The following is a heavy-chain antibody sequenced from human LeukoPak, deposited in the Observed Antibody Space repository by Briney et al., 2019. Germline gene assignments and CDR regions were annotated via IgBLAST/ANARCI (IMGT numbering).Heavy chain of an antibody. V-gene: IGHV1-2*02. D-gene: IGHD4-23*01. J-gene: IGHJ6*03. CDR3: ARDRVVTPGYYYYYMDV. CDR1: GYTFTGYY. Sequence: ASVKVSCKASGYTFTGYYMHWVRQAPGQGLTGMGWINPNSGGTNYAQKFQGRVTMTRDTSISTAYMELSRLRSDDTAVYYCARDRVVTPGYYYYYMDVWGKGTTVTVSS. CDR2: INPNSGGT.